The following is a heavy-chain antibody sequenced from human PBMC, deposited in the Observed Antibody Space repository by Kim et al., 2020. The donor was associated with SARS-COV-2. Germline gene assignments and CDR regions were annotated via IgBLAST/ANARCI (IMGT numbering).Heavy chain of an antibody. Sequence: GGSLRLACSASESTLNSHAMSWVRQAPGKGLEWVSVISGPGGGTYYADFVRGRFTISRDKSKNTLYLQMTNLRAEDTAIYFCASGGYSFGDWLDPWGQGTLVTVSS. J-gene: IGHJ5*02. D-gene: IGHD3-3*01. V-gene: IGHV3-23*01. CDR2: ISGPGGGT. CDR1: ESTLNSHA. CDR3: ASGGYSFGDWLDP.